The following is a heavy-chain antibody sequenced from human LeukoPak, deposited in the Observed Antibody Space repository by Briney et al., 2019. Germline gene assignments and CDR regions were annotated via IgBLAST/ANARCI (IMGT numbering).Heavy chain of an antibody. CDR2: IIPIFGTA. D-gene: IGHD3-22*01. V-gene: IGHV1-69*13. Sequence: SVKVSCKASGGTFSSYAISWVRQAPGQGLEWMGGIIPIFGTANYAQKFQGRVTITADESTSPAYMELSSLRSEDTAVYYCASSPYYYDSSGYYSYYYYYGMDVWGQGTTVTVSS. CDR3: ASSPYYYDSSGYYSYYYYYGMDV. CDR1: GGTFSSYA. J-gene: IGHJ6*02.